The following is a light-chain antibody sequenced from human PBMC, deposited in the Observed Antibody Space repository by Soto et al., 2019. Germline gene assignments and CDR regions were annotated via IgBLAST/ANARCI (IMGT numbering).Light chain of an antibody. J-gene: IGLJ2*01. V-gene: IGLV2-14*02. CDR3: SSYAGTKTLV. CDR2: EVS. Sequence: QSVLTQPASVSGSPGQSITTSCTGTSSDVGSYNLVSWYQQHPGKAPKLIIYEVSERPSGVPDRFSGSKSGNTASLTVSGLQAEDEAHYYCSSYAGTKTLVFGGGTKVTVL. CDR1: SSDVGSYNL.